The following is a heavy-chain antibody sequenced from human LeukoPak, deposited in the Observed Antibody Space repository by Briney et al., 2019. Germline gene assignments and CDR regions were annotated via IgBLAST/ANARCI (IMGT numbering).Heavy chain of an antibody. CDR1: GFTFSSYG. Sequence: GGSLRLSCAASGFTFSSYGMSWVRQAPGKGLEWVSAISGSGGSTFYADSVKGRFTISRGNSKNTLYRQMNSLRAEDTAVYYCAKGSRPGYSYGPREYYYYMDVWGKGTTVTVSS. CDR2: ISGSGGST. D-gene: IGHD5-18*01. V-gene: IGHV3-23*01. J-gene: IGHJ6*03. CDR3: AKGSRPGYSYGPREYYYYMDV.